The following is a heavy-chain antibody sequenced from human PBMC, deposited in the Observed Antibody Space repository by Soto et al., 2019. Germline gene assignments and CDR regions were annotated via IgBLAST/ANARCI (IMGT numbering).Heavy chain of an antibody. V-gene: IGHV1-18*01. CDR3: AGDSRGILSGYYYAFDY. CDR1: GYTFTSYG. Sequence: VASVKVSCKASGYTFTSYGISWVRQAPGQGLEWMGWISAYNGNTNYARKLQGRVTMTTDTSTSTAYMELRSLRSDEPAVYYCAGDSRGILSGYYYAFDYWGQGTLVTVSS. D-gene: IGHD3-22*01. J-gene: IGHJ4*02. CDR2: ISAYNGNT.